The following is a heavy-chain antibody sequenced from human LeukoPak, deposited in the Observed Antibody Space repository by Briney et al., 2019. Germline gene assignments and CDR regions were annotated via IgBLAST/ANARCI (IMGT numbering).Heavy chain of an antibody. CDR2: IWYDGSNK. J-gene: IGHJ6*03. CDR1: EFSFSNYG. Sequence: GGSLRLSCAASEFSFSNYGMHWVRQAPGKGLEWVAFIWYDGSNKYYTDSVKGRFTISRDNSKNTLYLQMNSLRTEDTAVYYCARETTPDYSYYYMDVWGKGTTVTVSS. D-gene: IGHD1-14*01. V-gene: IGHV3-30*02. CDR3: ARETTPDYSYYYMDV.